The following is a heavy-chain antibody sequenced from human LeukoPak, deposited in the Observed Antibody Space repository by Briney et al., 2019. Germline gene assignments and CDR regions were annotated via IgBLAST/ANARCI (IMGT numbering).Heavy chain of an antibody. Sequence: SETLSLTCAVSGGSISSGGYYWSWIRQPPGKGLEWIGYIYYSGSTNYNPSLKSRVTISVDTSKNQFSLKLSSVTAADTAVYYCARDFPVNSGSYYYYGMDVWGQGTTVTVSS. CDR3: ARDFPVNSGSYYYYGMDV. V-gene: IGHV4-61*08. D-gene: IGHD1-26*01. CDR1: GGSISSGGYY. J-gene: IGHJ6*02. CDR2: IYYSGST.